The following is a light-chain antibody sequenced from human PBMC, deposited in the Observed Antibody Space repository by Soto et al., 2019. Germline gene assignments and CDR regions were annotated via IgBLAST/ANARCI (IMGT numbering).Light chain of an antibody. Sequence: IQVTQSPSTLSASVGDTVTITCPASQSISVSLAWYQQKPGKAPNLLIYDASTLQGGVRSRCSGSGSGTEFTLTVTSLQPEDFATYFCQHYDKYSTFCYGAKVDIK. J-gene: IGKJ1*01. CDR1: QSISVS. V-gene: IGKV1-5*01. CDR2: DAS. CDR3: QHYDKYST.